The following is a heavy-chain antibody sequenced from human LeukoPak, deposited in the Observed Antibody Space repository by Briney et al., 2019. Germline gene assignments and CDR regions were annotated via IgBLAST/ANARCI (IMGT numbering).Heavy chain of an antibody. CDR2: IRFDGGDT. CDR1: VFTSRDYW. Sequence: PGGSLRLSRSASVFTSRDYWMHWVRQARGRGLVWVSSIRFDGGDTAYADYAKGRFIIFRDNAKNTVFLQMNNLRAEDTAVYYCAKEIDGFDVWGQATLVTVSS. V-gene: IGHV3-74*01. CDR3: AKEIDGFDV. J-gene: IGHJ3*01.